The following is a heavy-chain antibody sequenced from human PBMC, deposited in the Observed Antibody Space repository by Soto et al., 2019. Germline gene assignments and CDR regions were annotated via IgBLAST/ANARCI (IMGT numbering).Heavy chain of an antibody. J-gene: IGHJ4*02. CDR2: ISYGGSHK. D-gene: IGHD2-15*01. CDR3: AKEMFPRTVLDSSSPWGDF. CDR1: GFTFSEYG. Sequence: PGGSLILSCTASGFTFSEYGIHWVRQAPGKGLEWVAVISYGGSHKYYAGSVKGRFTISRDDSKNTVYLQMNSLKTDDTAVYYCAKEMFPRTVLDSSSPWGDFWGRGSLVTVSS. V-gene: IGHV3-30*18.